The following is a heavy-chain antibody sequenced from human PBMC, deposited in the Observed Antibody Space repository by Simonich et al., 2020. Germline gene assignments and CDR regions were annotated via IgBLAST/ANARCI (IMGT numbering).Heavy chain of an antibody. V-gene: IGHV3-7*01. Sequence: EVQLVESGGGLVQPGGSLRLSCAASGFTFSSYWMSWVRQAPGKGWEWVGKIKEEGSEKNYVDSVKGRFTISRDNAKNSLYLQMNSLRAEDTAVYYCACLGTGDAFDIWGQGTMVTVSS. CDR1: GFTFSSYW. CDR3: ACLGTGDAFDI. D-gene: IGHD3-9*01. CDR2: IKEEGSEK. J-gene: IGHJ3*02.